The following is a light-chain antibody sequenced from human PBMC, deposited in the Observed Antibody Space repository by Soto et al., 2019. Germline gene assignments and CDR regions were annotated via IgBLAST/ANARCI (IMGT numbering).Light chain of an antibody. CDR3: QQHSPVSPYT. J-gene: IGKJ2*01. Sequence: DIQMTQSPSTLSASVGDRVTITCRASQSITNCLAWYQQKPGKAPKLLIFDASSLRSGVPSRFSGSGSGPEFTVSICSLQPEDFATYYCQQHSPVSPYTFGQGTKREIQ. CDR2: DAS. CDR1: QSITNC. V-gene: IGKV1-5*03.